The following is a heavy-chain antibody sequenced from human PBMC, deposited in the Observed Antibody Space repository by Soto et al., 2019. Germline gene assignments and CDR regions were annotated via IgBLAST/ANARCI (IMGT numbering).Heavy chain of an antibody. D-gene: IGHD2-21*02. V-gene: IGHV1-46*01. J-gene: IGHJ2*01. CDR2: INPSGGST. Sequence: GASVKVSCKASGYTFTSYYMHWVRQAPGQGLEWMGIINPSGGSTSYAQKFQGRVTMTRDTSTSTVYMELSSLRSEDTAVYYCARDGAPEGGNSPYWYFDLWGRGTLVTVSS. CDR3: ARDGAPEGGNSPYWYFDL. CDR1: GYTFTSYY.